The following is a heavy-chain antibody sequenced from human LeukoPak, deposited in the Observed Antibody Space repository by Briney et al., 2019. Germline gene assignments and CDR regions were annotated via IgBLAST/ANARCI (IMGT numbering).Heavy chain of an antibody. J-gene: IGHJ5*02. CDR2: IYYSGST. Sequence: PSETLSLTCTVSGGSISSSSYYWGWIRQPPGKGLEWIGSIYYSGSTYYNPSLKSRVTISVDTSKNQFSLKLSSVTAADTAVYYCAREQYQLLDWFGPWGQGTLVTVSS. CDR3: AREQYQLLDWFGP. CDR1: GGSISSSSYY. V-gene: IGHV4-39*07. D-gene: IGHD2-2*01.